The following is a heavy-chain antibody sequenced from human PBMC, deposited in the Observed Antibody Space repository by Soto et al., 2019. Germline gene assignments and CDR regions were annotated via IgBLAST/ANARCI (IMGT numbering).Heavy chain of an antibody. CDR3: ARGCRGRYQLLSWWFDP. CDR1: GGSISSSNW. CDR2: IYHSGST. V-gene: IGHV4-4*02. D-gene: IGHD2-2*01. Sequence: PSETLSLTCAVSGGSISSSNWWSWVRQPPGKGLEWIGEIYHSGSTNYNPSLKSRVTISVDKSKNQFSLKLSSVTAADTAVYYCARGCRGRYQLLSWWFDPWGQGTLVTVSS. J-gene: IGHJ5*02.